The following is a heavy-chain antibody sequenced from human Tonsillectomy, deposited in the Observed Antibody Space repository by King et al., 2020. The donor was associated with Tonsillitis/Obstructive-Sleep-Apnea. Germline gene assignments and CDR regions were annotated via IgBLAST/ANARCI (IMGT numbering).Heavy chain of an antibody. CDR3: AKGIVVVPVYGLDV. J-gene: IGHJ6*02. D-gene: IGHD2-2*01. CDR1: RFTFTNYA. CDR2: ISGSGATT. V-gene: IGHV3-23*04. Sequence: VQLVESGGDLVQPGGSLRLSCAVSRFTFTNYAMNWVRQAPGKGLEWVSAISGSGATTYYADSVKGRFTISRDNSKNTLSLQMNSLRAEDTAVYYCAKGIVVVPVYGLDVWGQGTTVAVSS.